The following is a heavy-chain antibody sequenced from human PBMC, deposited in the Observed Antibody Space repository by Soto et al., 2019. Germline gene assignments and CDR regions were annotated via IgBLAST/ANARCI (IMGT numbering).Heavy chain of an antibody. J-gene: IGHJ4*02. Sequence: GGSLRLSCAVSGFTFSSYSMNWVRQAPGKGLEWVSSISSRSDLIYYADSVRGRFTISRDNAKNSLFLQVDSLRAEDTAVFYCAIGEWLSTSYFNFWGKGTLVTVSS. V-gene: IGHV3-21*01. CDR2: ISSRSDLI. CDR1: GFTFSSYS. D-gene: IGHD3-3*01. CDR3: AIGEWLSTSYFNF.